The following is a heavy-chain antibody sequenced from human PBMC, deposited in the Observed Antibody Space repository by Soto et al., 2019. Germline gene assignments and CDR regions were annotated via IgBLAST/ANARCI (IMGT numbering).Heavy chain of an antibody. CDR1: GYSFTSYW. J-gene: IGHJ6*02. CDR3: ATLDSSSWYNYYYYYGMDV. D-gene: IGHD6-13*01. Sequence: GESLKISCKGSGYSFTSYWISWVRQMPGEGLEWMGRIDPSDSYTNYSPSFQGHVTISADKSISTAYLQWSSLKASDTAMYYCATLDSSSWYNYYYYYGMDVWGQGTTVTVSS. CDR2: IDPSDSYT. V-gene: IGHV5-10-1*01.